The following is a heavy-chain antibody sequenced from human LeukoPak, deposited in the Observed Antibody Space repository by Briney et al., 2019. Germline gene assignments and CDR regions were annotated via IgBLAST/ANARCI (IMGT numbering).Heavy chain of an antibody. CDR2: FDPEDGET. J-gene: IGHJ6*02. CDR3: ATRPPHYDILTGPYYGMDV. Sequence: ASVKVSCKVSGYTLTELSMHWVRQAPGKGLEWMGGFDPEDGETIYAQKFQGRVTMTEDTSTDTAYMELSSLRSEGTAVYYCATRPPHYDILTGPYYGMDVWGQGTTVTVSS. CDR1: GYTLTELS. D-gene: IGHD3-9*01. V-gene: IGHV1-24*01.